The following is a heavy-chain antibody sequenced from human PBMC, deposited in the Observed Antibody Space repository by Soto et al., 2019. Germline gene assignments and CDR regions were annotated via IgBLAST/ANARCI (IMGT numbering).Heavy chain of an antibody. CDR1: GYTFTTYY. J-gene: IGHJ4*02. V-gene: IGHV1-46*01. D-gene: IGHD2-15*01. CDR2: INPNGGST. CDR3: ARAGYCSGGTCFHGNCDY. Sequence: QVQLVQSGAEVKKPAASVKVSCKASGYTFTTYYMHWVRQAPGQGLEWLGIINPNGGSTTYAQKCQGRVTMTTNTPTSTVYLELSSLRSEDTAVYYCARAGYCSGGTCFHGNCDYWGQGTLVTVSA.